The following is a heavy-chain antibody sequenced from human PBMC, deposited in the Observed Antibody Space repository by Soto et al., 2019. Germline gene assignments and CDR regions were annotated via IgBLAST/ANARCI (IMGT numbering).Heavy chain of an antibody. V-gene: IGHV3-23*01. D-gene: IGHD3-3*01. CDR3: AKSAFDFWTGYAYAMDH. Sequence: VGSLRLSCAASGFTFNTYAVSWVRQPPGKGLEWVSAISGSGGTTDYADSVKGRFTISRDNSKNTLFLQMNSLGAEDTAVYFCAKSAFDFWTGYAYAMDHWGQGTLVTVSS. CDR1: GFTFNTYA. J-gene: IGHJ4*02. CDR2: ISGSGGTT.